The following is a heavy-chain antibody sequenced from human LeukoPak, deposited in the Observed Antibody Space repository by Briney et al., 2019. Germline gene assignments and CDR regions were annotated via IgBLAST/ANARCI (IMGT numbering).Heavy chain of an antibody. CDR2: IYPGDSHT. CDR1: GYSFTNYW. Sequence: GESLKISCKGSGYSFTNYWIAWVRQMPGKGLEWMGIIYPGDSHTRYSPSFQGQVTISADKSITTAYLQWSSLKASDTAMYYCGRHQHSGSYGAFDIWGQGTMVTVSS. D-gene: IGHD1-26*01. J-gene: IGHJ3*02. CDR3: GRHQHSGSYGAFDI. V-gene: IGHV5-51*01.